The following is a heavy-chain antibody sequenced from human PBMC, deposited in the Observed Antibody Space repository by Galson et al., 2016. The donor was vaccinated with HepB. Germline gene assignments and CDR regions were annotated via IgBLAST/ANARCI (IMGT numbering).Heavy chain of an antibody. V-gene: IGHV3-66*02. CDR1: GFSVNFNY. CDR3: ARDVAAAADY. J-gene: IGHJ4*02. Sequence: SLRLSCAASGFSVNFNYMSWVRQAPGKGLEWVSLISTGDTTYYADSVKGRFTISRDNSKNTLYLQMNSLRAEDTAVYYCARDVAAAADYWGQGTLVTVSS. D-gene: IGHD2-2*01. CDR2: ISTGDTT.